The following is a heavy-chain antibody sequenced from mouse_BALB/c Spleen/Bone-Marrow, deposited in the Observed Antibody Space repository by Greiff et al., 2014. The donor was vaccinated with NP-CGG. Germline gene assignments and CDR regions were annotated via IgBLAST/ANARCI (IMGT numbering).Heavy chain of an antibody. CDR2: ISSGSSTT. D-gene: IGHD4-1*01. Sequence: EVQLVESGGGLVQPGGSRKLSCAASGFTFSSFGMHWVRQAPEKGLEWVAYISSGSSTTFYADTLKGRFTVSRDNPKNTLFLQMTSLRSEDTAMYYCTRGGNWDDFDYWGQGTTLTVSS. CDR1: GFTFSSFG. J-gene: IGHJ2*01. V-gene: IGHV5-17*02. CDR3: TRGGNWDDFDY.